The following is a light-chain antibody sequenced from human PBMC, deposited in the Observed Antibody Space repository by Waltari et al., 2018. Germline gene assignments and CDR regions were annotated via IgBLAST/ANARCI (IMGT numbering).Light chain of an antibody. V-gene: IGKV3-11*01. J-gene: IGKJ1*01. Sequence: EIVLTQSPATLSLSPGEKATLSCRASQSVSSYLAWYQQKPGQAPSLLIYDASNRATDIPARFSGSGSGTDFTLTISSLEPKDFAVYYCQQRSDSPWTFGQGTKVEIK. CDR1: QSVSSY. CDR2: DAS. CDR3: QQRSDSPWT.